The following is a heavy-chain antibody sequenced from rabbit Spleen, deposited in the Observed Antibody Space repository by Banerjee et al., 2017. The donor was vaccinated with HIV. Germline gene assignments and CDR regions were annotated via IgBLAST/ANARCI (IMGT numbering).Heavy chain of an antibody. D-gene: IGHD6-1*01. J-gene: IGHJ4*01. Sequence: QLEESAGGLVQPGGSLKLSCKASGFTLSSYYMNWVRQAPGKGLEWIGCVYIIGGSTDYANWVDGRFTISSDNAQNTLDLQLNSLTAADTATYFCVRDQAGDTGYGPWYFNLWGPGTLVT. CDR1: GFTLSSYY. CDR2: VYIIGGST. CDR3: VRDQAGDTGYGPWYFNL. V-gene: IGHV1S7*01.